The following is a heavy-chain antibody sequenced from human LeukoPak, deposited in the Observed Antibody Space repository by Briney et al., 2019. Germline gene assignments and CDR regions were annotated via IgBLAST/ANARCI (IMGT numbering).Heavy chain of an antibody. CDR2: VSYGGSNK. D-gene: IGHD1-1*01. Sequence: PGGSLRLSCAASGFTFESYTIHWVRQAPGKGLEWVALVSYGGSNKYYIESVKGRFTISRDNSKNTLYMQMNRLRPEDTAVYYCARDRSGPGYHFDYWGQGTLVTVYS. CDR3: ARDRSGPGYHFDY. J-gene: IGHJ4*02. CDR1: GFTFESYT. V-gene: IGHV3-30-3*01.